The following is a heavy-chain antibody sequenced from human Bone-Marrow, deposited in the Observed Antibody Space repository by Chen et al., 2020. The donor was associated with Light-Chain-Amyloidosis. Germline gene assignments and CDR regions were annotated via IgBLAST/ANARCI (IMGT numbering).Heavy chain of an antibody. CDR1: GGSIRSYF. CDR2: IYYDGST. CDR3: ARTSGPSHFDY. V-gene: IGHV4-59*01. J-gene: IGHJ4*02. D-gene: IGHD3-10*01. Sequence: QVQLRESGPGLVQASETLSLTCTVSGGSIRSYFWSWIRQSPGKGLEWIGYIYYDGSTHYNPSLKSLVTISQDTSKNQYSLKLNSVTAADTAIYYCARTSGPSHFDYWGQGTLVTVSS.